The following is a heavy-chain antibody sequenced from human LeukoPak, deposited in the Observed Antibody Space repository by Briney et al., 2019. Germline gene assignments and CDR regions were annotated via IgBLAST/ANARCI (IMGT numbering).Heavy chain of an antibody. Sequence: GGSLRLSCAASGFTFSSYEMNWVRQAPGRGLEWVSYISSSGSTIYYADSVKGRFTISRDNAKNSLYLQMNSLRAEDTAVYYCARDLPLGLLWELLTFDAFDIWGQGTMVTVSS. J-gene: IGHJ3*02. CDR1: GFTFSSYE. CDR2: ISSSGSTI. CDR3: ARDLPLGLLWELLTFDAFDI. D-gene: IGHD1-26*01. V-gene: IGHV3-48*03.